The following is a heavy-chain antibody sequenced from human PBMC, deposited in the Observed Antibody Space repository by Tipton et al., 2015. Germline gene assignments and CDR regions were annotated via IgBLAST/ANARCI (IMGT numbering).Heavy chain of an antibody. V-gene: IGHV3-7*01. CDR3: ARDVNGGYYDV. CDR2: IKNDGSNK. D-gene: IGHD3-10*01. CDR1: GFTFSRYW. Sequence: SLRLSCAASGFTFSRYWMSWVRQTPGKGLEWVGQIKNDGSNKYYLDSMEGRFSISRDNAKSSLYLQMNTLRAEDTGVYYCARDVNGGYYDVWGQGTTVTVSP. J-gene: IGHJ3*01.